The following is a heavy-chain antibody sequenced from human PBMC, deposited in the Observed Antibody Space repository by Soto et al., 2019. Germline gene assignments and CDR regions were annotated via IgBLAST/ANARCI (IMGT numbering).Heavy chain of an antibody. CDR3: AASTFLSGVSGYFHLDF. Sequence: QVHLVQSGTEVKKPGSSVKVSCKASGDTFNNYAISWVRQAPGQGLQWMGGIIPIYDSPSYAQGSHNRVTITADRSTTTAPLELNCLTSEDTAVYYCAASTFLSGVSGYFHLDFWSQGTLVTGSS. V-gene: IGHV1-69*06. J-gene: IGHJ4*02. CDR2: IIPIYDSP. CDR1: GDTFNNYA. D-gene: IGHD3-3*01.